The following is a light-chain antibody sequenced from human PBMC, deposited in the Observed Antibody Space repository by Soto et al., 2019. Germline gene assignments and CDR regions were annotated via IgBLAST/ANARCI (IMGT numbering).Light chain of an antibody. Sequence: DIQMTQSPSSLSASVGDRVTITCRASQSISSYLNWYQQKPGKAPKLLIYAASSLQSGVPSRFRGSGSGTDFTLTISSLQPEDFATYYCQQSYSTSGTFGQGTKLEIK. CDR3: QQSYSTSGT. CDR2: AAS. J-gene: IGKJ2*01. CDR1: QSISSY. V-gene: IGKV1-39*01.